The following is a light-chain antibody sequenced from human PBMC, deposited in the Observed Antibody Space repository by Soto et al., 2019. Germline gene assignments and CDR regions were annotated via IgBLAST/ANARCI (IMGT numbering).Light chain of an antibody. CDR2: DAS. Sequence: IVLTQSPGTLSLSPGERATLSCRASQSLTNNYFAWYQHKPGQAPRLLIYDASNRATGIPARFSGSGSGTDFTLTIGSLEPEDFAVYYCQQRSTWPPFTFGPGTKVDIK. CDR3: QQRSTWPPFT. CDR1: QSLTNNY. J-gene: IGKJ3*01. V-gene: IGKV3-11*01.